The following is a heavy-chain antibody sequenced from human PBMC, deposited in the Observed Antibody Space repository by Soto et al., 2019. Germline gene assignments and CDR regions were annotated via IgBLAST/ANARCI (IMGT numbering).Heavy chain of an antibody. J-gene: IGHJ6*02. V-gene: IGHV1-46*01. CDR3: ARDYTIFGVVSYGTDV. Sequence: GASVKVSCKASGYTFTSYYMHWVRQAPGQGLEWMGVINPSGGSTSYAQKFQGRVTMTRDTSTSTVYMELSSLRSEDTAVYYCARDYTIFGVVSYGTDVWGQGTTVTAP. CDR1: GYTFTSYY. CDR2: INPSGGST. D-gene: IGHD3-3*01.